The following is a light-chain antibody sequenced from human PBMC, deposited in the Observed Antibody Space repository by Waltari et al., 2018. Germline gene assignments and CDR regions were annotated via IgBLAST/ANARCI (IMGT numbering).Light chain of an antibody. J-gene: IGKJ4*01. Sequence: IVLTQSPSPLSLSPWERATASCRASQSVNEYLAWYQQIPGQEPRLLIYDASNSATGIPARCSGSGSGTDFTLTISSLEPEDVAIYYCHVRSNWPPVTFGGGTKVEIK. CDR3: HVRSNWPPVT. V-gene: IGKV3-11*01. CDR2: DAS. CDR1: QSVNEY.